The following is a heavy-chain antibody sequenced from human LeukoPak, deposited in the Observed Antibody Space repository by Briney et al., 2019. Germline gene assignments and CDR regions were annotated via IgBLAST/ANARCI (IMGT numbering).Heavy chain of an antibody. CDR1: GCTFSSYA. D-gene: IGHD3-3*01. Sequence: GSSVKVSCKASGCTFSSYAISWVRQAPGQGLEWMGGIIPIFGTANYAQKFQGRVTITADESTSTAYMELSSVRSEDTAVYYCASVGPRREWLSPWLDWGQGPLVTVSS. CDR3: ASVGPRREWLSPWLD. CDR2: IIPIFGTA. V-gene: IGHV1-69*01. J-gene: IGHJ4*02.